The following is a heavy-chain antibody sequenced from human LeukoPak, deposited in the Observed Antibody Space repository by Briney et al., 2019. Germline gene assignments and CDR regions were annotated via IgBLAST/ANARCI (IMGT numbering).Heavy chain of an antibody. J-gene: IGHJ4*02. CDR3: TKGAGWLIDY. D-gene: IGHD3-16*01. V-gene: IGHV4-59*09. CDR2: IHNSGST. Sequence: WIGYIHNSGSTTYNPSLKSRGTIAIDTSRNQFSLKLSSVTAADTAVYYCTKGAGWLIDYWGQGILVTVSS.